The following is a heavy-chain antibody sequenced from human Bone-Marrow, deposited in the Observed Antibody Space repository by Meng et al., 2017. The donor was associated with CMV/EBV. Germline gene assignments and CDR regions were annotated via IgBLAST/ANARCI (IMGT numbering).Heavy chain of an antibody. J-gene: IGHJ4*02. D-gene: IGHD1-14*01. CDR2: IRYDGSNK. CDR3: AKTKVQRYTQYYFDY. V-gene: IGHV3-30*02. Sequence: GESLKISCAASGFTFSSYGMHWVRQAPGKGLEWVAFIRYDGSNKYYADSVKGRFTISRDNSKNTLYLQMNSLRAEDTAVYYCAKTKVQRYTQYYFDYWGQGTLVTASS. CDR1: GFTFSSYG.